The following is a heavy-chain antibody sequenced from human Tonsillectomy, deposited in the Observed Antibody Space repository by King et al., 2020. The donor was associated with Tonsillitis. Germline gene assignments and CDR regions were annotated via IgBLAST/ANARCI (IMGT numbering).Heavy chain of an antibody. Sequence: VQLVESGGGLVQPGGSLKLSCAASGFTFSGSAMHWVRQASGKGLEWVGRIRSKANNYATAYAASVKGRFTISRDDSKNMAYLQMNSLKTEDTAGYYCTRLGPYWSNGVCYNYYYYGMDVWGQGTTVTVSS. D-gene: IGHD2-8*01. CDR2: IRSKANNYAT. J-gene: IGHJ6*02. CDR1: GFTFSGSA. CDR3: TRLGPYWSNGVCYNYYYYGMDV. V-gene: IGHV3-73*02.